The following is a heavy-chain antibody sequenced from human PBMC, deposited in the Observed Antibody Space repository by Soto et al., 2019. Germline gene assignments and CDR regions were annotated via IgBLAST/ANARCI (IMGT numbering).Heavy chain of an antibody. D-gene: IGHD6-19*01. J-gene: IGHJ4*02. CDR3: ARTTRGYSSGWSTLDY. CDR2: IYSGGST. Sequence: PGGSLRLSCAASGFTVSSNYMSWVRQAPGKGLEWVSVIYSGGSTYYADSVKGRFTISRDNSKNTLYLQMNSLRAEDTAVYYCARTTRGYSSGWSTLDYWGQGTLVTVSS. V-gene: IGHV3-53*01. CDR1: GFTVSSNY.